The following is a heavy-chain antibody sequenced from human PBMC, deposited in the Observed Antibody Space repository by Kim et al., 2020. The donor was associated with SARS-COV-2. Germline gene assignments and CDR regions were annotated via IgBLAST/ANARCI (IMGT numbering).Heavy chain of an antibody. Sequence: TKYAAVFKARVTMTRDQSNSTVYTESSRLKSDDTAVYYCARGANTLSAFDLWGQGTMVTVSS. J-gene: IGHJ3*01. CDR3: ARGANTLSAFDL. V-gene: IGHV1-2*02. CDR2: T.